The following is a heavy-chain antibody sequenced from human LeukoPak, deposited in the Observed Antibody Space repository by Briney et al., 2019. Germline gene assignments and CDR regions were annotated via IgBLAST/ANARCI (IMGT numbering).Heavy chain of an antibody. V-gene: IGHV3-53*01. Sequence: GGSLRLSCAASGFTVSSNYMSWVRQAPGKGLEWVSVIYSGGSTYYADSVKGRFTISRDNSKNTLYLQMNSLRAEDTAVYYCASYGSGSYVSDYWGQGTLVTVSS. CDR3: ASYGSGSYVSDY. J-gene: IGHJ4*02. CDR2: IYSGGST. CDR1: GFTVSSNY. D-gene: IGHD3-10*01.